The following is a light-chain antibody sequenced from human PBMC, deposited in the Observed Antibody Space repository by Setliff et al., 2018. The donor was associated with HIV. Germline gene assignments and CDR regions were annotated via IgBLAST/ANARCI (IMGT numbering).Light chain of an antibody. CDR1: SSDVGIYNY. CDR3: CSYAGTTPYV. J-gene: IGLJ1*01. V-gene: IGLV2-11*01. CDR2: DVT. Sequence: QSALTQPRSVSGSPGQSVTISCTGTSSDVGIYNYVSWYQQHPGKAPQLMIYDVTKRPSGVPDRFSGSKSGNTASLTISGLQAEDEADYYCCSYAGTTPYVFGTGTKVTV.